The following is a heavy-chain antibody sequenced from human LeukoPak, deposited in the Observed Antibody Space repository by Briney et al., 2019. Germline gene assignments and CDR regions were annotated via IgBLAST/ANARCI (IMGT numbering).Heavy chain of an antibody. J-gene: IGHJ4*02. Sequence: GRSLRLSCAASGFTFSSYAMHWVRQAPGKGLEWVAVISYDGSNKYYADSVKGRFTISRDNSKNTLYLQMNSLRPEDTAVYYCARDGPGSIYSVTPYYFDYWGQGTLVTVSS. CDR2: ISYDGSNK. CDR1: GFTFSSYA. D-gene: IGHD3-10*01. V-gene: IGHV3-30-3*01. CDR3: ARDGPGSIYSVTPYYFDY.